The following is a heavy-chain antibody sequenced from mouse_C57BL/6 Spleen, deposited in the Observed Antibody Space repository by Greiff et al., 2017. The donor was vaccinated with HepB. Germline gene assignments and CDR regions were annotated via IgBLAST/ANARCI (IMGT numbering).Heavy chain of an antibody. CDR2: ISNGGGST. Sequence: EVMLVESGGGLVQPGGSLKLSCAASGFTFSDYYMYWVRQTPEKRLEWVAYISNGGGSTYYPDTVKGRFTISRDNAKNTLYLQMSRLKSEDTAVYYCARPYDYDEAWFAYWRQGTLVTVSA. CDR1: GFTFSDYY. D-gene: IGHD2-4*01. CDR3: ARPYDYDEAWFAY. J-gene: IGHJ3*01. V-gene: IGHV5-12*01.